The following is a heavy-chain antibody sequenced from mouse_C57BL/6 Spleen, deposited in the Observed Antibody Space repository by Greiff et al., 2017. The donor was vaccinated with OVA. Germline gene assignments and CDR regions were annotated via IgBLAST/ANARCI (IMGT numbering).Heavy chain of an antibody. CDR1: GYSFTDYN. CDR2: INPNYGTI. J-gene: IGHJ3*01. CDR3: ARTNYYGFAWFAY. D-gene: IGHD1-1*01. Sequence: EVQLVESGPELVKPGASVKISCKASGYSFTDYNMNWVKQSNGKRLEWIGVINPNYGTISYNQKFKGKATLTVDQSSSTAYMQLNSLTSEDSAVYYCARTNYYGFAWFAYWGQGTLVTVSA. V-gene: IGHV1-39*01.